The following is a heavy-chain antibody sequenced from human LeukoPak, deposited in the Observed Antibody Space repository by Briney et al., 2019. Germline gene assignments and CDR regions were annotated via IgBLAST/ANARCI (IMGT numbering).Heavy chain of an antibody. CDR3: ARGEEDDSSGYYYGHDGAFDI. Sequence: SQTLSLTCTVSGGSISSGGYYWSWIRQHPGKGLEWIGYIYYSGSTYYNPSLKSRVTISVDTSKNQFSLKLSSVTAADTAVYYCARGEEDDSSGYYYGHDGAFDIWGQGTMVTVS. CDR2: IYYSGST. V-gene: IGHV4-31*03. J-gene: IGHJ3*02. D-gene: IGHD3-22*01. CDR1: GGSISSGGYY.